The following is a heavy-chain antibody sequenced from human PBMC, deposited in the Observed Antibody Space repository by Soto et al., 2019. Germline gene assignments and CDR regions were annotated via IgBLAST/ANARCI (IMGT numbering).Heavy chain of an antibody. Sequence: ASVKVSCKASGYTLTSYYMHWVRQAPGQGLEWMGIINPSGGSTSYAQKFQGRVTMTRDTSTSTVYMELSSLRSEDTAVYYCARGGYSDGPRESYYYYGMDVWGQGTTVTFSS. D-gene: IGHD5-18*01. V-gene: IGHV1-46*01. CDR2: INPSGGST. J-gene: IGHJ6*02. CDR1: GYTLTSYY. CDR3: ARGGYSDGPRESYYYYGMDV.